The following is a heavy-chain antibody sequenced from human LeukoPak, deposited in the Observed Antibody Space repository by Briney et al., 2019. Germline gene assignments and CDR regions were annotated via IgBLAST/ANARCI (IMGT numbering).Heavy chain of an antibody. CDR1: GYTFTGYY. V-gene: IGHV1-2*02. J-gene: IGHJ4*02. CDR2: INPNSGGT. Sequence: ASVKVSCKASGYTFTGYYMHWVRQAPGQGLEWMGWINPNSGGTNYAQKFQGRVTMTRDTSISTAYMELSRLRSDDTAVYYCARDSGYSSSWSNWGQGTLVTVSS. CDR3: ARDSGYSSSWSN. D-gene: IGHD6-13*01.